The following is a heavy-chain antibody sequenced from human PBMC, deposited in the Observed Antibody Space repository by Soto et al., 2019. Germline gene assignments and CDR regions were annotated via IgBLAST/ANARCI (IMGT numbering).Heavy chain of an antibody. CDR1: GYTFSTYS. D-gene: IGHD2-15*01. Sequence: SLKISCKGSGYTFSTYSITWVREMPGKGLQWMGKIDPSDSQTNYSPSIQGHVTFSIDKSLTTAYLQWSSLEASDTAIYYCSVLVNTAINTAEYWGQGTLVTVSS. CDR2: IDPSDSQT. J-gene: IGHJ4*02. V-gene: IGHV5-10-1*01. CDR3: SVLVNTAINTAEY.